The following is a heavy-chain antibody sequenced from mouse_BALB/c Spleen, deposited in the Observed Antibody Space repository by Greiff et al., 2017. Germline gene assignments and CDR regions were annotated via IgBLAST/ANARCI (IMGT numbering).Heavy chain of an antibody. D-gene: IGHD2-1*01. J-gene: IGHJ2*01. CDR3: AREIYYGTTGYFDY. CDR2: IWAGGST. Sequence: QVQLQQSGPGLVAPSQSLSITCTVSGFSLTSYGVHWVRQPPGKGLEWLGVIWAGGSTNYNSALMSRLSISKDNSKSQVFLKMNSLQTDDTAMYYCAREIYYGTTGYFDYWGQGTTLTVSS. V-gene: IGHV2-9*02. CDR1: GFSLTSYG.